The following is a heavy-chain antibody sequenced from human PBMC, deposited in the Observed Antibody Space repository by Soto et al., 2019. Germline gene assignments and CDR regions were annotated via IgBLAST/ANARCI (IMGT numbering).Heavy chain of an antibody. Sequence: EVQLVESGGGLVQPGGSLRLSCAASGFTVSSNYMSWVRQAPGKGLEWVLVIYSGGSTYYADSVKGRFTISRDNSKNTLYLQMNSLRAEDTAVYYCAASPLAYCGGDCYSADYWGQGTLVTVSS. D-gene: IGHD2-21*02. CDR1: GFTVSSNY. CDR3: AASPLAYCGGDCYSADY. J-gene: IGHJ4*02. CDR2: IYSGGST. V-gene: IGHV3-66*01.